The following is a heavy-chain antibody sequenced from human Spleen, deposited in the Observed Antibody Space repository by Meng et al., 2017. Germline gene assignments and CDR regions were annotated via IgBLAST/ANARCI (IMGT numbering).Heavy chain of an antibody. Sequence: SETLSLTCTVSGGSISRYYWTWIRQPPGKGLEWIGYIYNSGSNYNPSLKSRLSMSVDTSKNQFSLKLNSVTAADTAVYYCARDLGYYYGSGSYWDIWGQGTMVTVSS. J-gene: IGHJ3*02. D-gene: IGHD3-10*01. CDR2: IYNSGS. CDR1: GGSISRYY. CDR3: ARDLGYYYGSGSYWDI. V-gene: IGHV4-59*01.